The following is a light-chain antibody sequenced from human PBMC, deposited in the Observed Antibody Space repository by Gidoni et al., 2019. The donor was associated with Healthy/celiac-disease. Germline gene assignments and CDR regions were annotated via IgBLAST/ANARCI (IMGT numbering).Light chain of an antibody. CDR1: SSNIGSNT. V-gene: IGLV1-44*01. Sequence: QSVLTQPPSASGTPRPGVTISCSGSSSNIGSNTVNWYQQLPGTAPKLLIYSNNQRPSGVPDRFSGSKSGTSASLAISGLQSEDEADYYCAAWDDSLNGYVFGTGTKVTVL. CDR3: AAWDDSLNGYV. CDR2: SNN. J-gene: IGLJ1*01.